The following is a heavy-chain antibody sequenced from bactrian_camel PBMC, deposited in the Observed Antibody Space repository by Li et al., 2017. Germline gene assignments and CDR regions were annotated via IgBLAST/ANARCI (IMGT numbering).Heavy chain of an antibody. D-gene: IGHD3*01. J-gene: IGHJ6*01. V-gene: IGHV3S1*01. CDR3: ASDQTCYNGKWPTKWGY. Sequence: HVQLVESGGGSVQAGGSLRLSCAASGFTYESYCMGWFRQAPGKEREGIAAIYNGGGSTRYADSVKGRFTISQDNAKKTMYLQMNSLKVGDGAMYYCASDQTCYNGKWPTKWGYWGQGTQVTVS. CDR2: IYNGGGST. CDR1: GFTYESYC.